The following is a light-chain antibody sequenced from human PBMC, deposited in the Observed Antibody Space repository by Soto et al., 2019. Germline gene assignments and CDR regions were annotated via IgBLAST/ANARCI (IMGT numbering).Light chain of an antibody. Sequence: DIRMTQSPSTLSASVADRVTITCRASQSISSWLAWYQQKPGKAPKLLIYDASSLESGVPSRFSGSGSGTEFTLTISSLQPDDFATYYCQQYNSYSSYTFGQGTKLEIK. CDR2: DAS. CDR3: QQYNSYSSYT. J-gene: IGKJ2*01. V-gene: IGKV1-5*01. CDR1: QSISSW.